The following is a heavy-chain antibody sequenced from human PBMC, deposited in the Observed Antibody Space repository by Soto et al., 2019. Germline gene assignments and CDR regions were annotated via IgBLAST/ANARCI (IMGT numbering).Heavy chain of an antibody. CDR3: ARELSWGSNWYYYMDV. Sequence: EVQLVESGGGLVQPGGSLRLSCATSGFILSDCAMNWVRQAPGKGLEWVSYISSSSSVIDYADSVKGRFTVSRDNARNSLYLQMNSLRAEDTALYYCARELSWGSNWYYYMDVWGKGTTVTVSS. D-gene: IGHD7-27*01. CDR2: ISSSSSVI. CDR1: GFILSDCA. V-gene: IGHV3-48*01. J-gene: IGHJ6*03.